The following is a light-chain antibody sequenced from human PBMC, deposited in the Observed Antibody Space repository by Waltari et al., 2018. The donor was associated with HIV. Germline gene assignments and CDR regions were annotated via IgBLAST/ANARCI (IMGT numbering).Light chain of an antibody. Sequence: SSEMTQPPSVSVSPGQTATTTCSGDTLSDKYASWHQQKPGHPPLLVLYQDNKRPSGIPGLFSGSNSGNAATLTISGTPAMDDADYYCQAWDSSTGGVFGGGTKLTVL. CDR3: QAWDSSTGGV. J-gene: IGLJ3*02. CDR1: TLSDKY. V-gene: IGLV3-1*01. CDR2: QDN.